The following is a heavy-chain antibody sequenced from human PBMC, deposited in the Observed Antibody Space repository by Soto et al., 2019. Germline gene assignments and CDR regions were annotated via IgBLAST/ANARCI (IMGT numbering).Heavy chain of an antibody. CDR1: GFTFRSYP. J-gene: IGHJ4*02. Sequence: LRLSCAASGFTFRSYPMSWVRQAPGKGLEWVSSIGVSGATTYYADSVKGRFTISRDNSQNTLYLQMNSLRAEDTAVYYCAKDWGTFDYWGQGALVTVSS. CDR2: IGVSGATT. D-gene: IGHD7-27*01. V-gene: IGHV3-23*01. CDR3: AKDWGTFDY.